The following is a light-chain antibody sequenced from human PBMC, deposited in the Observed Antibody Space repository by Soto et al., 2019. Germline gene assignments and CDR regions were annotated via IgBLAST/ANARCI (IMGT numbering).Light chain of an antibody. J-gene: IGKJ1*01. Sequence: DIVLTQSPATLSSSPGERATLYCGASQSVSSNLAWYQQKPGQAPRLLIYDASTRATGIPARFSGSGSGTEFTLTISSLQSEDFAVYYCQQYNYWPPTFGQGTKVDIK. V-gene: IGKV3-15*01. CDR2: DAS. CDR1: QSVSSN. CDR3: QQYNYWPPT.